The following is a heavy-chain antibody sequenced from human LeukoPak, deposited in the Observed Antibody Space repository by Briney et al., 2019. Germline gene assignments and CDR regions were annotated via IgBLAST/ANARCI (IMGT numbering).Heavy chain of an antibody. V-gene: IGHV5-51*01. CDR1: GYSFTSYW. Sequence: GESLKISCKGSGYSFTSYWTGWVRQMPGKGLEWMGIIYPGDSDTRYNPSFQGQVTISADKSISTAYLQWSSLKASDTAMYYCARLSYDSSGYHNWFDPWGQGTLVTVSS. CDR3: ARLSYDSSGYHNWFDP. D-gene: IGHD3-22*01. J-gene: IGHJ5*02. CDR2: IYPGDSDT.